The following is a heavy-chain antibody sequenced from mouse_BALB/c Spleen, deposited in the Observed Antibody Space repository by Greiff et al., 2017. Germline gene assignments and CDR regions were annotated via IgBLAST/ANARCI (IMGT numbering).Heavy chain of an antibody. CDR3: ARRYDDGTGYYAMDY. CDR2: ILPGSGST. D-gene: IGHD2-14*01. CDR1: GYTFSSYW. J-gene: IGHJ4*01. V-gene: IGHV1-9*01. Sequence: QVQLQQSGAELMKPGASVKISCKAIGYTFSSYWIEWVKQRPGHGLEWIGEILPGSGSTNYNEKFKGKATFTADTSSNTAYMQLSSLTSEDSAVYYCARRYDDGTGYYAMDYWGQGTSVTVSS.